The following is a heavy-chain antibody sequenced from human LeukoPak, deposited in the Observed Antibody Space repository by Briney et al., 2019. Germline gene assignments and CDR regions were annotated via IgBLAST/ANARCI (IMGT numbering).Heavy chain of an antibody. Sequence: PSETLSLTCTVSGGSISSGGYYWSWIRQHPGKGLEWIGYIYYSGSTYYNPSLKSRVTISVDTSKNQFSLKLSSVTAADTAVYYCAGTYGDYDYSAAFDIWGQGTMVTVPS. V-gene: IGHV4-31*03. CDR3: AGTYGDYDYSAAFDI. J-gene: IGHJ3*02. CDR1: GGSISSGGYY. CDR2: IYYSGST. D-gene: IGHD4-17*01.